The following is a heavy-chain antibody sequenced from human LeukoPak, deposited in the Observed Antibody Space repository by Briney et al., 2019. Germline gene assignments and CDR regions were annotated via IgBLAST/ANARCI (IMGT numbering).Heavy chain of an antibody. CDR1: GGSISRTNYY. D-gene: IGHD3-22*01. CDR3: ARTTYYYDSSGYFHDAFDI. CDR2: FYNSGST. V-gene: IGHV4-39*01. Sequence: SETLSLTCTVSGGSISRTNYYWGWIRQPPGKGLEWIGSFYNSGSTYYNPSLKSRVTISVDMSKSQFSLKLSSVTAADTAVYYCARTTYYYDSSGYFHDAFDIWGQGTMVTVSS. J-gene: IGHJ3*02.